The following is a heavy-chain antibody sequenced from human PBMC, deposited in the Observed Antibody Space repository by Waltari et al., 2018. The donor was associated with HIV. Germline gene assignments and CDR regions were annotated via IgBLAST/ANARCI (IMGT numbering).Heavy chain of an antibody. CDR1: GGSFRVSY. Sequence: QVQLQQWGAGMLTPSGALSLTCAVYGGSFRVSYWSWIRQPPGKGLEWIGEINHSGSTNYNPYLKSRVTRSVDTSKNQFSLKLSYVTAADTAVYYCARALPDYDSTPYGIDVWGQGTTVTVSS. V-gene: IGHV4-34*01. CDR3: ARALPDYDSTPYGIDV. J-gene: IGHJ6*02. D-gene: IGHD3-22*01. CDR2: INHSGST.